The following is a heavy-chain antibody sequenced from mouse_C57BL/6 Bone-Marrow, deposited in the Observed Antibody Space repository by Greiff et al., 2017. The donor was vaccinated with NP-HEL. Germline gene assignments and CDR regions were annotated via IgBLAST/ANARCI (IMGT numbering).Heavy chain of an antibody. D-gene: IGHD1-1*01. CDR1: GFTFSNYW. V-gene: IGHV6-3*01. Sequence: EVKLMESGGGLVQPGGSMKLSCVASGFTFSNYWMNWVRQSPEKGLEWVAQIRLKSDNYATHYAESVKGRFTISRDDSKSSVYLQMNNLRAEDTGIYYCTGPLLLRQRHFDVWGTGTTVTVSS. CDR3: TGPLLLRQRHFDV. CDR2: IRLKSDNYAT. J-gene: IGHJ1*03.